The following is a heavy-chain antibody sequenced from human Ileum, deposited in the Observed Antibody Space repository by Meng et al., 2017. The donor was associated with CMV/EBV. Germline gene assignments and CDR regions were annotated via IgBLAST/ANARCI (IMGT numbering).Heavy chain of an antibody. D-gene: IGHD2-2*01. CDR1: FSAYP. J-gene: IGHJ3*02. CDR3: ARDRGYCSSTNCYGAAFDI. V-gene: IGHV3-30-3*01. Sequence: FSAYPMPWFRQAPGKGLEWVAVISFDGGSTYYADSGKGRFSISRDNPNNTLHLQMNSLRAEDTALYYCARDRGYCSSTNCYGAAFDIWGQGTLVTVSS. CDR2: ISFDGGST.